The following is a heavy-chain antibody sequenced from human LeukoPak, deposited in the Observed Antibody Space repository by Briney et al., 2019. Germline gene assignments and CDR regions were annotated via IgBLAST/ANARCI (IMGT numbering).Heavy chain of an antibody. D-gene: IGHD5-12*01. CDR1: GFTFSSYS. CDR3: ARDSGYDSRNFDY. Sequence: GGSLRLSCAASGFTFSSYSMNWVRQAPGKGLEWVSSISSSSSYIYYADSVKGRFTISRDNAKNSLYLQMNSLRAEDTAVYYCARDSGYDSRNFDYWGQGTLVTVSS. CDR2: ISSSSSYI. J-gene: IGHJ4*02. V-gene: IGHV3-21*01.